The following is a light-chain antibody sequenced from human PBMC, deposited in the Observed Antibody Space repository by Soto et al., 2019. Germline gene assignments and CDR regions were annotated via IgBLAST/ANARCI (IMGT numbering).Light chain of an antibody. V-gene: IGKV3-20*01. CDR2: GAS. CDR1: QSVSSSY. CDR3: QQYGSSPT. Sequence: EIVLTQSPGTPSLSPGERATLSCRASQSVSSSYLAWYQQKPGQAPRLLIYGASSRATGIPDRFSGSGSGTDFTLTISRLEPEDVAVYYCQQYGSSPTFGQGTKVEIK. J-gene: IGKJ1*01.